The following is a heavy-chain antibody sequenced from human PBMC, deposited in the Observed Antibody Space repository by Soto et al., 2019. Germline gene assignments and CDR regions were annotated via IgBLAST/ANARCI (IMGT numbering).Heavy chain of an antibody. Sequence: SETLSLTCTVSNGSISNFYWNWIRHPAGKRLEWIGRVYSSGSASYNPSLRSRVTMSVDTSNNQFSLKLTSVTTADTAIYYCAGSGHTFGGVVWGRGILVTVSS. CDR1: NGSISNFY. CDR2: VYSSGSA. D-gene: IGHD3-16*01. CDR3: AGSGHTFGGVV. V-gene: IGHV4-4*07. J-gene: IGHJ4*02.